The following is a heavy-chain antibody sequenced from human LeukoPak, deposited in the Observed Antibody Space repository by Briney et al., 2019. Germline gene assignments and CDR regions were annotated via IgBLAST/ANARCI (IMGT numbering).Heavy chain of an antibody. D-gene: IGHD3-16*02. CDR2: ISGSGGST. CDR1: GFTFSSYA. Sequence: AGGSLRLSCAASGFTFSSYAMSWVRQAPGKGLEWVSAISGSGGSTYYADPVKGRFTISRDNSKNTLYLQMNSLRAEVTAVYYCAKGGYIWGSYRLYAFDIWGQGTMVTVSS. CDR3: AKGGYIWGSYRLYAFDI. V-gene: IGHV3-23*01. J-gene: IGHJ3*02.